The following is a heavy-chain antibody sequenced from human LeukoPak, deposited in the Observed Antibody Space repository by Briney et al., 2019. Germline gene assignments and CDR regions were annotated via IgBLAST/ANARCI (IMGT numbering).Heavy chain of an antibody. J-gene: IGHJ4*02. D-gene: IGHD2-2*01. CDR1: GFTFSSYG. V-gene: IGHV3-30*02. Sequence: GRSLRLSCAASGFTFSSYGMHWVRQAPGKGLEWVAFIRYDGSNKYYADSVKGRFTISRDNSKNTLYLQMNSLRAEDTAVYYCAKDLAAGWVVVPAAWSLSSDYWGQGTLVTVSS. CDR2: IRYDGSNK. CDR3: AKDLAAGWVVVPAAWSLSSDY.